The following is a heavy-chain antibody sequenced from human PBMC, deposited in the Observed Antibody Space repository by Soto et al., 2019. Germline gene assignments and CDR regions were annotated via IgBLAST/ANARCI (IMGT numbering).Heavy chain of an antibody. D-gene: IGHD3-22*01. CDR1: GFSVSSNY. CDR2: IYSGGDK. CDR3: ARDPFSQDSHETSGFHN. Sequence: EVQLVETGGGLIQPGGSLRLSCAASGFSVSSNYMNWVRQSPGKGLEWVSVIYSGGDKHYTDSVKGRFTVSSDTSENTLFLEMKSLRAEDTAIYYCARDPFSQDSHETSGFHNWGLGTLVTVSS. J-gene: IGHJ4*02. V-gene: IGHV3-53*02.